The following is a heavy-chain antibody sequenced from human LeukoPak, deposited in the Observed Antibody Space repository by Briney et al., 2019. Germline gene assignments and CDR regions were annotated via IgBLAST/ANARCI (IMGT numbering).Heavy chain of an antibody. Sequence: GGPLRLSCAASGFTFSSYAMSWVRQAPGKGLEWVSAISGSGGSTYYADSVKGRFTISRDNSKNTLYLQMNSLRAEDTAVYYCAKDNWVGEFPSWGQGTLVTVSS. CDR1: GFTFSSYA. J-gene: IGHJ4*02. CDR3: AKDNWVGEFPS. D-gene: IGHD3-10*01. V-gene: IGHV3-23*01. CDR2: ISGSGGST.